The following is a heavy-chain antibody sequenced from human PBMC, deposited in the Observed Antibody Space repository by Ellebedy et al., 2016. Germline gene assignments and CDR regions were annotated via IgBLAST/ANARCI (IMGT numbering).Heavy chain of an antibody. CDR2: LHSSGSA. D-gene: IGHD5-18*01. V-gene: IGHV4-39*01. J-gene: IGHJ5*02. Sequence: SETLSLTXAISGGSISIRSYTWGWVRQSPGKGLKWVGCLHSSGSAYYNPSLQSRVTVSVDTSKNQFSLKLRSVTAADTAVYYCARLPTGYPNWFNPWGRGILVTVSS. CDR3: ARLPTGYPNWFNP. CDR1: GGSISIRSYT.